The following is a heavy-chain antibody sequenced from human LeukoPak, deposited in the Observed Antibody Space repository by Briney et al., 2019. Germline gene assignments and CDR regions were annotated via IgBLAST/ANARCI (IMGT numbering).Heavy chain of an antibody. D-gene: IGHD3-10*01. CDR1: GGSISNIDYY. J-gene: IGHJ4*01. CDR2: IYYSGST. V-gene: IGHV4-30-4*01. CDR3: ARDPDYYGSGSGGYFDS. Sequence: SETLSLTCTVSGGSISNIDYYWSWIRQPPGKGLEWIAYIYYSGSTYYNPSLKSRVAMSIDTSKNQFSLKLTSVTAADTAVYYCARDPDYYGSGSGGYFDSWGHGTLVTVSS.